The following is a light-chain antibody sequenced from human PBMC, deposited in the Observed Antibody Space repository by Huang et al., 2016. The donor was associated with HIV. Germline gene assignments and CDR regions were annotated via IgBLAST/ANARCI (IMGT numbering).Light chain of an antibody. V-gene: IGKV3-15*01. Sequence: IVMTQSPATLSVSPGESATLSCRASQSVSDNLAWYQYKPGQAPRRLIYSTSTRATGVPVRFTGSGSGTDFTLTISSLQSEDFATYYCQQYNKWPPLTFGGGTKVEIK. CDR2: STS. CDR3: QQYNKWPPLT. CDR1: QSVSDN. J-gene: IGKJ4*01.